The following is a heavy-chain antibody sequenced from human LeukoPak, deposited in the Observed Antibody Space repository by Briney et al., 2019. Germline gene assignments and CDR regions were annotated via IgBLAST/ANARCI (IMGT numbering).Heavy chain of an antibody. D-gene: IGHD2-15*01. CDR1: GGSISSGGYY. CDR2: IYYSGST. J-gene: IGHJ4*02. CDR3: ARSLSGGGYCSGGSCYEDY. Sequence: PSETLSLTCTVSGGSISSGGYYWSWIRQHPGKGLEWIGYIYYSGSTYYNPSLKSRVTISVDTSKNQFSLKLSSVTAADTAVYYCARSLSGGGYCSGGSCYEDYWGQGTLVTVSS. V-gene: IGHV4-31*03.